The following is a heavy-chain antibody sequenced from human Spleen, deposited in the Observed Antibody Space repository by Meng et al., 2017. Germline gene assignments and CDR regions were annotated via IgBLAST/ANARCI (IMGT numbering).Heavy chain of an antibody. CDR1: GYIFSGTY. D-gene: IGHD1-14*01. Sequence: ASVKVSCKPSGYIFSGTYMHWVRQTPGQGLEWMGWINPNSGTTTYAQKFQDRVNMTTDTSITIAYMELTSLASDDTAGYFCATGKPLWRPLHNWGQATLVTVSS. V-gene: IGHV1-2*02. J-gene: IGHJ4*02. CDR2: INPNSGTT. CDR3: ATGKPLWRPLHN.